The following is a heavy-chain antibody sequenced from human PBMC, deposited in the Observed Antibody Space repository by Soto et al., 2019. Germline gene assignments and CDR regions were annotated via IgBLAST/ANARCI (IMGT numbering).Heavy chain of an antibody. CDR2: IYYSGRT. Sequence: PSETLSLTCTVSGGSVSSGSYYWSCIRQPPGKGLEWIEYIYYSGRTNYNPSLKRRVTISVDTSKNQFSLKLSSVTAADTAVYYCARATAPIAQGAFDIWGQGTMVTVSS. D-gene: IGHD6-13*01. CDR3: ARATAPIAQGAFDI. CDR1: GGSVSSGSYY. J-gene: IGHJ3*02. V-gene: IGHV4-61*01.